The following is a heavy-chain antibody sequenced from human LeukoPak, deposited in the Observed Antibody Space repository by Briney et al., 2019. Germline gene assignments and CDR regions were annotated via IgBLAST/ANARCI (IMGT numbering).Heavy chain of an antibody. D-gene: IGHD2-15*01. CDR3: VREILYCSGGSCYRGPFDN. CDR2: TYYRSKWYN. V-gene: IGHV6-1*01. Sequence: SQTLSLTCAISGDSVSSNSAAWSWIRQSPSRGLEWLGRTYYRSKWYNDYAVSVKSRITINPDTSQNQFSLKLNSVTAADTAVYCCVREILYCSGGSCYRGPFDNWGQGTLVTVSA. J-gene: IGHJ4*02. CDR1: GDSVSSNSAA.